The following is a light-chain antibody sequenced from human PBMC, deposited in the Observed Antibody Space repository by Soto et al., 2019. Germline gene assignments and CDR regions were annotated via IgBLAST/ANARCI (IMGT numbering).Light chain of an antibody. Sequence: DIVMTQSPDSLAVSLGERATINCKSSQSVLYSSNNKNYLAWYQQKPGQPPKLLIYWASTRESGVPDRFSGSESGTDFTLTISSLQAEDVAVYYCQPYYSAPWTFGQGTKVEIK. CDR1: QSVLYSSNNKNY. CDR3: QPYYSAPWT. J-gene: IGKJ1*01. V-gene: IGKV4-1*01. CDR2: WAS.